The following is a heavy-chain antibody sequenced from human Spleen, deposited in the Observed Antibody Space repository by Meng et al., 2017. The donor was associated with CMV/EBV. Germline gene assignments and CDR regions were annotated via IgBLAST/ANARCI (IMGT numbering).Heavy chain of an antibody. CDR2: VGGCDGDT. CDR3: VRDWECIARSDFFDI. Sequence: ASVKVSCKASGYTFSSYGISWVRQAPGQGLEWMGWVGGCDGDTNYAQEFEGRVTMTTDTSTSTVCMELRSLRSDDTAVYYCVRDWECIARSDFFDIWGQGTTVTVS. J-gene: IGHJ3*02. CDR1: GYTFSSYG. D-gene: IGHD1-26*01. V-gene: IGHV1-18*01.